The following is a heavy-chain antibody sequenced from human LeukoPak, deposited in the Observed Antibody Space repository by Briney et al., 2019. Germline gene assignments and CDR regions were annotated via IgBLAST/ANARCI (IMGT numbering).Heavy chain of an antibody. J-gene: IGHJ6*03. D-gene: IGHD5-12*01. V-gene: IGHV1-18*01. CDR3: ARSAGYSGYVPTDGRPYYYYMDV. CDR1: GYTLTSYG. CDR2: ISAYNGNT. Sequence: GSSVKRYYRASGYTLTSYGISWVRQAPGQGRERMGWISAYNGNTNYAQKLQGRVTMTTDTCTSTAYMELRSLRSDDTAVYYCARSAGYSGYVPTDGRPYYYYMDVWGKGTTVTVSS.